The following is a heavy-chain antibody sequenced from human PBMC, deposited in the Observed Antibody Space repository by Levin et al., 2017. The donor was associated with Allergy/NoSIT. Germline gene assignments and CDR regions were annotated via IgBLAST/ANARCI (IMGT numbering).Heavy chain of an antibody. Sequence: SETLSLTCAVYGGSFSGYYWSWIRQPPGKGLEWIGEINHSGSTNYNPSLKSRVTISVDTSKNQFSLKLSSVTAADTAVYYCARGWRFGRKNAFDIWGQGTMVTVSS. D-gene: IGHD3-10*01. CDR3: ARGWRFGRKNAFDI. V-gene: IGHV4-34*01. CDR2: INHSGST. CDR1: GGSFSGYY. J-gene: IGHJ3*02.